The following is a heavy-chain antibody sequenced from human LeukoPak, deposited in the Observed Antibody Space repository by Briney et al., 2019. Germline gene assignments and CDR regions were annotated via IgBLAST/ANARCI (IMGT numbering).Heavy chain of an antibody. CDR1: GFTFTTYW. CDR2: IKQDGTEK. J-gene: IGHJ4*02. D-gene: IGHD3-10*01. V-gene: IGHV3-7*01. CDR3: AKDGASWGGIDY. Sequence: GGSLRLSCAASGFTFTTYWMSWVRQAPGKGLEWVANIKQDGTEKYYVDSVKGRFTISRDNAKNSLYLQMNSLRVEDTAVYYCAKDGASWGGIDYWGQGTLVTVSS.